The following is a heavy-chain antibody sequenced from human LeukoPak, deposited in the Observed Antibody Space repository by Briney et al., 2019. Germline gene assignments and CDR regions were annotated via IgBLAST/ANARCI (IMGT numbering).Heavy chain of an antibody. CDR2: IYSGGST. Sequence: GGSLRLSCAASGFTVSSNYMSWVRQAPGKGLEWVSVIYSGGSTYYADSVKGRFTISRDNSKNTLYLQMNSLRAEDTAVYYCASSDYYGSGSIYYFDYWGQGTLVTVSS. CDR1: GFTVSSNY. D-gene: IGHD3-10*01. J-gene: IGHJ4*02. V-gene: IGHV3-53*01. CDR3: ASSDYYGSGSIYYFDY.